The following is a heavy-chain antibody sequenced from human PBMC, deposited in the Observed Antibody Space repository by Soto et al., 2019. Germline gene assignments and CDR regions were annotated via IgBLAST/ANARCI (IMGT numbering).Heavy chain of an antibody. J-gene: IGHJ5*02. V-gene: IGHV1-18*01. Sequence: ASVKVSCKASGYTFTSYGISWVRQAPGQGLEWIGWISAYNGNTNYAQKLQGRVTMTTDTSTSTAYMELRSLRSDDTAVYYCARDRLAVAGTGWFDPWGQGTLVTVSS. CDR1: GYTFTSYG. CDR3: ARDRLAVAGTGWFDP. D-gene: IGHD6-19*01. CDR2: ISAYNGNT.